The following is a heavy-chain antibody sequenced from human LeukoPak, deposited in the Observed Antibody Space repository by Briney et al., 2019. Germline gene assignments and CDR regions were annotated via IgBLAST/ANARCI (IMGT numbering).Heavy chain of an antibody. Sequence: GGSLRLSCAASGFTFSGYSMNWVRQAPGKGLEWVSSISSSSSYKYNADSVKCRFTISRDNAKTSLYLQMNSLRAEDTVVYYCARERTYYDFWSGHDAFDIWGQGTMVTVSS. CDR3: ARERTYYDFWSGHDAFDI. CDR1: GFTFSGYS. D-gene: IGHD3-3*01. CDR2: ISSSSSYK. J-gene: IGHJ3*02. V-gene: IGHV3-21*01.